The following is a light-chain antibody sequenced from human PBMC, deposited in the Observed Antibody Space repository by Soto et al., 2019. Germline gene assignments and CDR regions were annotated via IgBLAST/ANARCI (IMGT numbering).Light chain of an antibody. V-gene: IGKV3-15*01. J-gene: IGKJ5*01. CDR2: GAS. CDR1: QSVSSN. CDR3: QQYNNWPPKVT. Sequence: EIVMTHSPATLSVSPGERASLSCRASQSVSSNLAWYQQKPGLAPRLLIYGASTRATGIPARFSGSVSGTEFTLTISNLQSEDFAVYFCQQYNNWPPKVTFGQGTRLEIK.